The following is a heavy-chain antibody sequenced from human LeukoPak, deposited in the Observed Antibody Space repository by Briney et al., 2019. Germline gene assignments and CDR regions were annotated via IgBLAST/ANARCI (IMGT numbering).Heavy chain of an antibody. Sequence: SETLSLTCTVSGGSISSYYWSWIRQPPGKGLEWIGYIYYSGSTNYNPSLKSRVTISVDTSKNQFSLKLSSVTAADTAVYYCAREGYDFSLDVWGKGTTVTVSS. D-gene: IGHD3-3*01. J-gene: IGHJ6*04. CDR2: IYYSGST. V-gene: IGHV4-59*12. CDR3: AREGYDFSLDV. CDR1: GGSISSYY.